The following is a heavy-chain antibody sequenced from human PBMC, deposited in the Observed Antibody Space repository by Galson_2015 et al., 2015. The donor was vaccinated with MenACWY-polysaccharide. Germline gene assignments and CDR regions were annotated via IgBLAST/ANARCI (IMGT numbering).Heavy chain of an antibody. V-gene: IGHV3-30-3*01. CDR1: GFTFNSYA. J-gene: IGHJ6*02. CDR3: ARDYCSRTSCYGLDV. CDR2: ISYDETNK. Sequence: SLRLSCAASGFTFNSYAMHWVRQAPGKGLEWVAVISYDETNKYYADSVKGRFTISRDNSKNTLYLQMNSLRAEDAAVYYCARDYCSRTSCYGLDVWGQGTTVIVPS. D-gene: IGHD2-2*01.